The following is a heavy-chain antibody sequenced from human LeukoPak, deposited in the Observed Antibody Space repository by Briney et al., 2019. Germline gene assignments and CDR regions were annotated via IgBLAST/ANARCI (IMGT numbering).Heavy chain of an antibody. CDR1: GGSINGYY. J-gene: IGHJ4*02. CDR3: ARLGGYWDY. V-gene: IGHV4-59*08. D-gene: IGHD2-8*02. CDR2: IYYNGNT. Sequence: TSETLSLTCTVSGGSINGYYWSWIRQPPGRGLEWIGYIYYNGNTAYTPSLQSRVSISVDMSKNQFSLKLSSVTAADTAVYYCARLGGYWDYWGQGTLVTVSS.